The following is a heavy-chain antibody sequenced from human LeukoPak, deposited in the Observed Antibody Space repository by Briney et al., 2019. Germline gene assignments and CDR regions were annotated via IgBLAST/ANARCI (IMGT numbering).Heavy chain of an antibody. CDR1: GFTFSSYG. D-gene: IGHD3-22*01. J-gene: IGHJ6*03. CDR2: IRDDGSNK. CDR3: AYNYYDSSGYLSYYYMDV. V-gene: IGHV3-30*02. Sequence: GGSLRLSCAPSGFTFSSYGMHWGRHAPGKGLEWVACIRDDGSNKYYADSAKCRFTISRDNSKNTLYLQMTSLRAEDTAVYYCAYNYYDSSGYLSYYYMDVWGKGATVTVSS.